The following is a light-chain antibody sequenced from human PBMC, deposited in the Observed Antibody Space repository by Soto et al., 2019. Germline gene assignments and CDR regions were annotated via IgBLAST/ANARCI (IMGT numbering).Light chain of an antibody. V-gene: IGKV3-15*01. J-gene: IGKJ1*01. CDR3: QQHNYWPGT. CDR1: QSDSSK. CDR2: GAS. Sequence: EIVLTQSPRTLYVSPGERATRSCRDSQSDSSKLAWYQQKPGQAPRLLFYGASTGATGIPARFSGSGSETKFTLSISSLQSEDFAVYYCQQHNYWPGTFGQGTKVDIK.